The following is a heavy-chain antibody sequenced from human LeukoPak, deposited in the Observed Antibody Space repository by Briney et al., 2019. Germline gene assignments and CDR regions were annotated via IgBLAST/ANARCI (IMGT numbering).Heavy chain of an antibody. CDR1: GYTLTSYG. V-gene: IGHV1-18*04. D-gene: IGHD2-2*01. J-gene: IGHJ5*02. CDR3: ARARYCSSTSCSTENWFDP. CDR2: ISAYNGNT. Sequence: ASVKVSCKASGYTLTSYGISWVRQAPGQGLEWMGWISAYNGNTNYAQKLQGRVTMTTDTSTSTAYMELRSLRSDDTAVYYCARARYCSSTSCSTENWFDPWGQGTLVTVSS.